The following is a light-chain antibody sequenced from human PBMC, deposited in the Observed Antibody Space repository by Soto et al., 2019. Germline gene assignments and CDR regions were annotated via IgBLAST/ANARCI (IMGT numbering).Light chain of an antibody. CDR2: KAS. CDR1: QTVSSW. V-gene: IGKV1-5*03. CDR3: QQSYSTPLT. Sequence: DIQMTQSPSTLSGSVGDRVTLTCRASQTVSSWLAWYQPKQGKAANHLIYKASTVKSGVPTRFSGSGTGTESTITISSLQPEDFETDYCQQSYSTPLTFGGGTKVDIK. J-gene: IGKJ4*01.